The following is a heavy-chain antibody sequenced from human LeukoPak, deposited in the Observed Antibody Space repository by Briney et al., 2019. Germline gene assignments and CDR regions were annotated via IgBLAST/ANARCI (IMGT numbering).Heavy chain of an antibody. Sequence: GGSLRLSCAASGFTFSSYTMSWVRQAPGKGLEWVSGISGSGGSTYYADSVKGRFTISRDNSKNTLYLQMNSLRAEDTAVYYCAKAYYYDSSGYYYPGDYWGQGTLVTVSS. CDR1: GFTFSSYT. V-gene: IGHV3-23*01. J-gene: IGHJ4*02. CDR2: ISGSGGST. CDR3: AKAYYYDSSGYYYPGDY. D-gene: IGHD3-22*01.